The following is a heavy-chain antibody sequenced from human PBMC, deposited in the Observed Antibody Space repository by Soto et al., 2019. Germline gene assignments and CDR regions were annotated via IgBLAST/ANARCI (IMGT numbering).Heavy chain of an antibody. D-gene: IGHD2-15*01. CDR3: ARHIVVVVAAPTYYYYGMDV. CDR1: GGTFSSYA. V-gene: IGHV1-69*12. CDR2: IIPIFGTA. J-gene: IGHJ6*02. Sequence: QVQLVQSGAEVKKPGSSVKVSCKASGGTFSSYAISWVRQAPGQGLEWMGGIIPIFGTANYAQKFQGRVTITADESTSTGYRGLSSLRSEDTAVYYCARHIVVVVAAPTYYYYGMDVWGQGTTVTGSS.